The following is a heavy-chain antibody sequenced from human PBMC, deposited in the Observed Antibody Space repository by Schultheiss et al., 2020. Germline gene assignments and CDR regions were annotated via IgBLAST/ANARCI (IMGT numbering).Heavy chain of an antibody. V-gene: IGHV3-33*05. CDR2: ISYDGSNK. CDR1: GFTFSSYG. CDR3: ASGVMYYDFWSGYLDAFDI. J-gene: IGHJ3*02. Sequence: WGSMRLACAASGFTFSSYGMHWVRQAPGKGLEWVAVISYDGSNKYYADSVKGRFTISRDNSKNTLYLQMNSLRAEDTAVYYCASGVMYYDFWSGYLDAFDIWGKGTMVTVSS. D-gene: IGHD3-3*01.